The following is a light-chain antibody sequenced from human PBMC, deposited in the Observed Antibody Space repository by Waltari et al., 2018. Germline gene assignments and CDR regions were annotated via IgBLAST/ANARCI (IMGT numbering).Light chain of an antibody. CDR1: QSISRY. CDR2: EAS. CDR3: QNHERLPAT. Sequence: IVLTQSPGTLSLSPGERATLSCRASQSISRYLVWYQQKPGQPPRLPIYEASRRATGIPDRFSGSGSGTDFSLTISRLEPEDFGVYYCQNHERLPATFGQGTTVEI. J-gene: IGKJ1*01. V-gene: IGKV3-20*01.